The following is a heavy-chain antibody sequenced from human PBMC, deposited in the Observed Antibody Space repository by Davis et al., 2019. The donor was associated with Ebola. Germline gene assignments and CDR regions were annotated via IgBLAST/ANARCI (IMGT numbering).Heavy chain of an antibody. CDR1: GYTFTSYD. CDR2: MNPNSGNT. V-gene: IGHV1-8*01. J-gene: IGHJ6*04. D-gene: IGHD6-13*01. Sequence: ASVTVSCKASGYTFTSYDINWVRQATGQGLEWMGWMNPNSGNTGYAQKFQGRVTMTRNTSISTAYMELRSLRSDDTAVYYCARENQLVGRSGGMAVWGKGTTVTVSS. CDR3: ARENQLVGRSGGMAV.